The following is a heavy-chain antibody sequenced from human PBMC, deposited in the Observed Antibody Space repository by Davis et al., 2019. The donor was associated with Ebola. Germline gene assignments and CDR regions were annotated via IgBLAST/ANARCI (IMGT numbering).Heavy chain of an antibody. CDR2: IRASGSST. D-gene: IGHD4-17*01. CDR1: GFTFNNYA. Sequence: GESLKISCAASGFTFNNYAMSWVRQAPGKGLEWVSVIRASGSSTDYAESARGRFTISRDNSKNTLYLQMDSLRAEDTAVYYCVKGSVVTVTPFDYWGQGTLVTVST. J-gene: IGHJ4*02. CDR3: VKGSVVTVTPFDY. V-gene: IGHV3-23*01.